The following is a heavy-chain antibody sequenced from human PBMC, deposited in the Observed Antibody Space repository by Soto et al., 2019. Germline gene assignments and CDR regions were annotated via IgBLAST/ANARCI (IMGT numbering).Heavy chain of an antibody. CDR1: GYSFTTYG. CDR3: ARKGLTPNNNIARYV. Sequence: QVQLVQSRGEVKKPGASVKVSCKTSGYSFTTYGISWVRQAPGQGLEWMGWISGYNGNTNYAQKLKGRLTKTTDTSTRKANMGRMSLTPDDTAGYYAARKGLTPNNNIARYVWGKGSTVTVSS. CDR2: ISGYNGNT. D-gene: IGHD1-1*01. V-gene: IGHV1-18*01. J-gene: IGHJ6*03.